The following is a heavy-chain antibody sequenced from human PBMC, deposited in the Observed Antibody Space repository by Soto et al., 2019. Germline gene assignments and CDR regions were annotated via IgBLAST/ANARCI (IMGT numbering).Heavy chain of an antibody. CDR3: ARAGVVVTAPEY. D-gene: IGHD2-21*02. Sequence: QVQLVQSGAEEKKPGASVKVSCKASGYTFTSYAMHWVRQAPGQRLEWMGWINAGNGNTKYSQKFQGRVTITRDTSASTAYMELSSLRSEDTAVYYCARAGVVVTAPEYWGQGTLVTVSS. CDR1: GYTFTSYA. CDR2: INAGNGNT. J-gene: IGHJ4*02. V-gene: IGHV1-3*05.